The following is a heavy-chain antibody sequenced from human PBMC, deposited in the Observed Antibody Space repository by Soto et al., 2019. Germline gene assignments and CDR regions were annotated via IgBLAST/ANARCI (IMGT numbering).Heavy chain of an antibody. CDR3: ARRYWHDVDYYYYGMDV. CDR2: IIPIFGTA. D-gene: IGHD1-1*01. J-gene: IGHJ6*02. Sequence: SLKVSCKXSGGTFGSCAISWVRQAPGQGLEWMGGIIPIFGTANYAEKFQGRVTITADKSTSTAYMELSSLRSEDTAVYYCARRYWHDVDYYYYGMDVWGQGTTVTVSS. V-gene: IGHV1-69*06. CDR1: GGTFGSCA.